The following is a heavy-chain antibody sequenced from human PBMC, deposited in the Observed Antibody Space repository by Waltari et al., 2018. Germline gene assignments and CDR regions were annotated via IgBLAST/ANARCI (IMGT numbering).Heavy chain of an antibody. Sequence: QVQLVESGGGVVQPGRSLRLSCAASGFTFSSYAMHWVRQAPGKGLEWVAVISYDGSNKDYADSGKGRFTISRDNSKNTLYLQMNSLRAEDTAVYYCARTGYSSGWYGGYFDYWGQGTLVTVSS. D-gene: IGHD6-19*01. CDR1: GFTFSSYA. V-gene: IGHV3-30*01. J-gene: IGHJ4*02. CDR2: ISYDGSNK. CDR3: ARTGYSSGWYGGYFDY.